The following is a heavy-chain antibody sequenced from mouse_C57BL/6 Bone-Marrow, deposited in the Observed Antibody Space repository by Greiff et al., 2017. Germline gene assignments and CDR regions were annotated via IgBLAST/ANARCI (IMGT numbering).Heavy chain of an antibody. Sequence: EVNLVESGGGLVQPGGSLKLSCAASGFTFSDYYMYWVRQTPEKRLEWVAYISNGGGSTYYPDTVKGRFTISRDNAKNTLYLQMSRLKSEDTAMYYCATGGDYWGQGTTLTVSS. V-gene: IGHV5-12*01. CDR2: ISNGGGST. D-gene: IGHD4-1*01. CDR1: GFTFSDYY. J-gene: IGHJ2*01. CDR3: ATGGDY.